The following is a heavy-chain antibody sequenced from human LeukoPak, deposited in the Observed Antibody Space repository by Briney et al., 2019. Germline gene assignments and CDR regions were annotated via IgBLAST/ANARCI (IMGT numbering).Heavy chain of an antibody. Sequence: GGSLRLSCAASGFTFSSCGLSWVRQAPGKGLEWVSGISASGGSTYYADSVKGRFTISRDNSKNTLYLQMDSLRAEDTATYYCAKAKTPVTTYCDCWGQGALVTVSS. CDR1: GFTFSSCG. CDR3: AKAKTPVTTYCDC. CDR2: ISASGGST. J-gene: IGHJ4*02. V-gene: IGHV3-23*01. D-gene: IGHD4-17*01.